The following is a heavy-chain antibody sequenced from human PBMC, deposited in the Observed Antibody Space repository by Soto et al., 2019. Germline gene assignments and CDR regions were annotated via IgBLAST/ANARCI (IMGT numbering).Heavy chain of an antibody. CDR3: ARGAYRYFDY. Sequence: EVQLAESGGGLVKPGGSLRLSCADSGFTFSNVWMNWVRQAPGKGLEWVGRIKKRADGGTADHATPVKGRFTISRDNSRDTLYLQLNSVRPDDTAVFSCARGAYRYFDYWGQGTLVTVSS. CDR1: GFTFSNVW. V-gene: IGHV3-15*05. D-gene: IGHD4-4*01. J-gene: IGHJ4*02. CDR2: IKKRADGGTA.